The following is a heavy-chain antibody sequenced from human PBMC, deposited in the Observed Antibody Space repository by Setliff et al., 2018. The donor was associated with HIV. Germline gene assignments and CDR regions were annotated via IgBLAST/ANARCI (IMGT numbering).Heavy chain of an antibody. V-gene: IGHV3-48*03. J-gene: IGHJ3*02. Sequence: GGSLRLSCAASGFTFSSYEMNWVRQAPGKGLEWVSYISSSGSTIYYADSVKGRFTISRDNAKNSLYLQMNSLRAEDTAVYYCARVQGYYGSYAFDIWGQGTMVTVSS. D-gene: IGHD3-10*01. CDR3: ARVQGYYGSYAFDI. CDR1: GFTFSSYE. CDR2: ISSSGSTI.